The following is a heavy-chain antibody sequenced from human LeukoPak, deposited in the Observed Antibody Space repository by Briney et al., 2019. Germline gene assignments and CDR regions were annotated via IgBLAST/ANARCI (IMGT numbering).Heavy chain of an antibody. CDR2: ISGSGGST. D-gene: IGHD3-9*01. CDR1: GSTFSSYA. CDR3: AKSPARRYFDYPDY. J-gene: IGHJ4*02. V-gene: IGHV3-23*01. Sequence: PGGSLRLSCAASGSTFSSYAMSWVRQAPGKGLEWVSAISGSGGSTYYADSVKGRFTISRDNSKNTLYLQMNSLRAEDTAVYYCAKSPARRYFDYPDYWGQGTLVTVSS.